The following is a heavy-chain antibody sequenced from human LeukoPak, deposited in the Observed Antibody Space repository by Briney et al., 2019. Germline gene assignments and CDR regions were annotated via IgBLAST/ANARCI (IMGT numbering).Heavy chain of an antibody. CDR1: GFTFSSYT. J-gene: IGHJ4*02. V-gene: IGHV3-64*01. CDR3: ARDVMPYGHDTSGYYDY. D-gene: IGHD3-22*01. CDR2: IITNGGAT. Sequence: PWGSLRLSCAASGFTFSSYTMHWVGQAPGKGLEYVSAIITNGGATFYANSVKGRFTISRDNSKNTLFLQMGSLRAEDTAVYYCARDVMPYGHDTSGYYDYWGQGNLVTVSS.